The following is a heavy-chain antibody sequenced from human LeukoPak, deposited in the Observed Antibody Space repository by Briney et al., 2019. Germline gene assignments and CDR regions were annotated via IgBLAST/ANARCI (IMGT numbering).Heavy chain of an antibody. CDR2: IYYSGST. D-gene: IGHD3-22*01. CDR1: GGSISSGGYY. Sequence: SQTLSLTCTVSGGSISSGGYYWSWIRQHPGKGLEWIGYIYYSGSTYYNPSLKSRVTISVDTSKNQFSLKLSSVTAADTAVYYCARDNGDRSGDRRVFDYWGQGTLVTVSS. V-gene: IGHV4-31*03. CDR3: ARDNGDRSGDRRVFDY. J-gene: IGHJ4*02.